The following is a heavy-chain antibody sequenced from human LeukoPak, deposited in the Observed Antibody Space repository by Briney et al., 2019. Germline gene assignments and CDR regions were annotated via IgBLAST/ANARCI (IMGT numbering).Heavy chain of an antibody. CDR3: ATGGSYWGR. Sequence: TGRSLRLSCAASGFTVSNYWISWVRQAPGKGLEWGANIKQGGSEQNYVDSVKGRFTISRDNAKTSLDLQMSSLRAEDTAVYFCATGGSYWGRWGQGTLVTVSS. V-gene: IGHV3-7*05. D-gene: IGHD7-27*01. CDR2: IKQGGSEQ. J-gene: IGHJ4*02. CDR1: GFTVSNYW.